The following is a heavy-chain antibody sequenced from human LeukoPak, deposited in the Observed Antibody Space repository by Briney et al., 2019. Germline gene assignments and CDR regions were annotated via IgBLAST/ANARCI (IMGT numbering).Heavy chain of an antibody. J-gene: IGHJ4*02. Sequence: PSETLSLTCTVSGGSISRDSWSWIRQPPGKKLEWIGYIYYSGNTNYNPSLKSRVTISIDTSKNQFSLKVSSVTAADTAVYYCARVGDGNFDYWGQGTLGTVSS. V-gene: IGHV4-59*08. CDR1: GGSISRDS. D-gene: IGHD3-16*01. CDR3: ARVGDGNFDY. CDR2: IYYSGNT.